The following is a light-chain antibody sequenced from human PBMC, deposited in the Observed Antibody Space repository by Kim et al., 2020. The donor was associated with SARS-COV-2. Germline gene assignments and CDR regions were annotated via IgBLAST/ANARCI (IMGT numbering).Light chain of an antibody. Sequence: DIQMTQSPSTLSASIGDRVTITCRASQSINTWLAWYQQKPRKAPKVLINDASNLESGVPSRFSGSGSATEFTLTITSLQHDDFATYYCQQYKSLSTFGGGTKVDIK. J-gene: IGKJ4*01. V-gene: IGKV1-5*01. CDR2: DAS. CDR1: QSINTW. CDR3: QQYKSLST.